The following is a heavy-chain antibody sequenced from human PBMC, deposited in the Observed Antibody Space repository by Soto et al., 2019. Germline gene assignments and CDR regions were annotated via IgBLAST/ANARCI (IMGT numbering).Heavy chain of an antibody. V-gene: IGHV4-39*01. CDR2: IYYSGST. D-gene: IGHD3-10*01. Sequence: SETVSLTCTVSGGSISSSSYYWGWIRQPPGKGLEWIGSIYYSGSTYYNPSLKSRVTISVDTSKNQFSLKLSSVTAADTAVYYCARRVWFGEFSYYFDYWGQGTLVTVSS. CDR1: GGSISSSSYY. CDR3: ARRVWFGEFSYYFDY. J-gene: IGHJ4*02.